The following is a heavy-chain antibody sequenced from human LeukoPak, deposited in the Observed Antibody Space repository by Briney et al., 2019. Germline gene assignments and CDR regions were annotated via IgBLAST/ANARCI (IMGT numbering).Heavy chain of an antibody. J-gene: IGHJ6*02. V-gene: IGHV1-18*01. CDR2: ISAYNGNT. Sequence: ASVKVSCKASGYTFTSYGISWVRQAPGQGLEWMGWISAYNGNTNYAQKLQGRVTMTTDTSTSTAYMELRSLRPDDTAVYYCARGGYCTNGVCYSHYYYGMDVWGQGTTVTVSS. D-gene: IGHD2-8*01. CDR3: ARGGYCTNGVCYSHYYYGMDV. CDR1: GYTFTSYG.